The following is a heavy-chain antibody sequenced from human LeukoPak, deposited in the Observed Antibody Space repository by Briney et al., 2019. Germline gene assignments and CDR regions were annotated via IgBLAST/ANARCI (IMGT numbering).Heavy chain of an antibody. CDR3: ATFDYGDYEYYFDY. V-gene: IGHV3-30*04. CDR1: GFTFSSYA. Sequence: GGSLRLSCAASGFTFSSYAMRWVRQAPGKGLEWVAVISYDGSNKYYADSVKGRFTISRDNSKNTLYLQMNSLRAEDTAVYYCATFDYGDYEYYFDYWGQGTLVTVSS. D-gene: IGHD4-17*01. CDR2: ISYDGSNK. J-gene: IGHJ4*02.